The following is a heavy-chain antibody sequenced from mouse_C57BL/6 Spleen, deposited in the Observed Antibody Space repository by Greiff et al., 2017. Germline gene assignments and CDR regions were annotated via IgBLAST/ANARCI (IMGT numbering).Heavy chain of an antibody. Sequence: QVQLKEPGAELVKPGASVKLSCKASGYTFTSYWMHWVKQRPGQGLEWIGMIHPNSGSTNYNEKFKSKATLTVDKSSSTAYMQLRSLPSEDSAVYYCARGGYYGYVDYWGQGTTLTVSS. CDR1: GYTFTSYW. J-gene: IGHJ2*01. V-gene: IGHV1-64*01. CDR3: ARGGYYGYVDY. CDR2: IHPNSGST. D-gene: IGHD2-3*01.